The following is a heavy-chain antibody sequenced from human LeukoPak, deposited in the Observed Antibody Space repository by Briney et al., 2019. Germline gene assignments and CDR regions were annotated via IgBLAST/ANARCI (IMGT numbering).Heavy chain of an antibody. CDR1: GYTLTELS. J-gene: IGHJ6*02. Sequence: ASVKVSCKVSGYTLTELSMHWVRQAPGKGLEWMGGFDPEDGETTYAQKFQGRVTMTEDTSTDTAYMELSSLRSEDTAVYYCARERMDVRRDSSGWKRIYYYYGMDVWGQGTTVTVSS. CDR2: FDPEDGET. V-gene: IGHV1-24*01. CDR3: ARERMDVRRDSSGWKRIYYYYGMDV. D-gene: IGHD6-19*01.